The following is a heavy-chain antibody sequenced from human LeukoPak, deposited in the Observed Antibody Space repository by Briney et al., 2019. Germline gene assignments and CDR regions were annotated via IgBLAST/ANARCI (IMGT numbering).Heavy chain of an antibody. V-gene: IGHV3-48*03. J-gene: IGHJ4*02. CDR3: ARDGVAGYTVFDY. CDR2: ISTSGVTI. D-gene: IGHD5-12*01. Sequence: GGSLRLSCAASGFTFSGYEMNWVRQAPGKGLEWVSHISTSGVTIHYSDSVKGRFSSSRDNAKNSLYLQMNSLRVEDTAVYYCARDGVAGYTVFDYWGQGTLVTVSS. CDR1: GFTFSGYE.